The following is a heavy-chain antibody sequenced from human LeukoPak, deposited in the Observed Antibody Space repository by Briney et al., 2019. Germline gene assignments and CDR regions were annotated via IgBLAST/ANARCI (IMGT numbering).Heavy chain of an antibody. J-gene: IGHJ4*02. CDR3: ARGYSGYEFGY. V-gene: IGHV3-7*04. Sequence: GGSLRLSCVASGFTFSTISMNWVRQAPGKGLEWVANIKEDGSEEYYVDSVKGRFTISRDNARKSLYLQMNSLRVEDTAVYYCARGYSGYEFGYWGQGTLVTVSS. CDR2: IKEDGSEE. D-gene: IGHD5-12*01. CDR1: GFTFSTIS.